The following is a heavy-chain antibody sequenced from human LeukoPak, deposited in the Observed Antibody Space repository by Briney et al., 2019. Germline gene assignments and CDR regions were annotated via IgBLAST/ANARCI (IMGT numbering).Heavy chain of an antibody. CDR3: ARRRNRAFDI. V-gene: IGHV1-69*01. CDR2: IIPIFGTA. J-gene: IGHJ3*02. Sequence: ASVKVSCKASGGTFSSYAISWVRQAPGQGLEWMGGIIPIFGTANYAQKFQGRVTITADESTSTAYMELSSLRSEDTAVYYCARRRNRAFDIWGQGTMVTVSS. CDR1: GGTFSSYA.